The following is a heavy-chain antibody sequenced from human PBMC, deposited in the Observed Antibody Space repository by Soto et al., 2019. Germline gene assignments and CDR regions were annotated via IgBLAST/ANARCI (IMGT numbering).Heavy chain of an antibody. CDR1: GFTCSNYA. Sequence: PGGSLRLSCAASGFTCSNYAMNWVRQAPGKGLEWVSAISGSGGSTYYADSVKGRFTISRDNSKNTPYLQMNSLRAEDTAVYYCAKLYDFWSGSSRYFDYWGQGTLVTVSS. CDR3: AKLYDFWSGSSRYFDY. CDR2: ISGSGGST. D-gene: IGHD3-3*01. J-gene: IGHJ4*02. V-gene: IGHV3-23*01.